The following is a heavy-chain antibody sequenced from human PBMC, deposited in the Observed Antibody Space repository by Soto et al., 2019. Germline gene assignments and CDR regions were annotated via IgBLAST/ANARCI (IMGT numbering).Heavy chain of an antibody. CDR1: GFSLSTRAVG. CDR2: IYWNDDK. CDR3: AHRHELGSFDI. Sequence: SGPTLVNPTHTLTLTCTFSGFSLSTRAVGVGRIRQPPGKALEWLALIYWNDDKRYSPSLKNRLTITKDTSKNHVVLTMTNMDPVDTTTYYCAHRHELGSFDIWGQGTKVTVSS. V-gene: IGHV2-5*01. J-gene: IGHJ3*02. D-gene: IGHD1-26*01.